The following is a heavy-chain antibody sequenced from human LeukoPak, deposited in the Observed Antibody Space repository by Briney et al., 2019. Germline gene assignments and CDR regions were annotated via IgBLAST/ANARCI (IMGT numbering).Heavy chain of an antibody. Sequence: QTGGSLRLSCAASGFIFSNYAMYWVRQAPGKGLEWVSAISGRSGSTYYAASVKGRFTISRDSSKNTLYLQMNSLRADDTAVYYCAKWGDYDVLTGYYVSDFWGQGTLVTVSS. CDR2: ISGRSGST. J-gene: IGHJ4*02. D-gene: IGHD3-9*01. V-gene: IGHV3-23*01. CDR3: AKWGDYDVLTGYYVSDF. CDR1: GFIFSNYA.